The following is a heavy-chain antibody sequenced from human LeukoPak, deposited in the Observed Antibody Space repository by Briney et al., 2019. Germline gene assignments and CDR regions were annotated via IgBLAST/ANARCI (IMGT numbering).Heavy chain of an antibody. V-gene: IGHV4-61*01. D-gene: IGHD3-22*01. CDR2: ISNSGST. CDR3: ARSPSGYRFDS. J-gene: IGHJ4*02. Sequence: XETLSLTCAVSGGYVNRGTFFWTWIRKPPGTGLEWIGYISNSGSTNYHPSLKSRVTISSDTSKTQFTLKLTSVTAADTAVYYCARSPSGYRFDSWGQGTLVTVSS. CDR1: GGYVNRGTFF.